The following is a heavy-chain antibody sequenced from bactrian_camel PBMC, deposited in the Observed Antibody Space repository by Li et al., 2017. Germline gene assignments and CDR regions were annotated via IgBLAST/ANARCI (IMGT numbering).Heavy chain of an antibody. CDR3: GAVARWYGRDRLSPARWQY. CDR1: SRMYCM. J-gene: IGHJ4*01. CDR2: IDRDGTA. Sequence: HVQLVESGGGSVQTGGSLRLSCAVASRMYCMGWYRQAPGKEREGLAAIDRDGTAIYADPVRARFIIPKTNGGTTLNLQMNSLKPEDTAMYYCGAVARWYGRDRLSPARWQYRGQGTQVTVS. V-gene: IGHV3S53*01. D-gene: IGHD7*01.